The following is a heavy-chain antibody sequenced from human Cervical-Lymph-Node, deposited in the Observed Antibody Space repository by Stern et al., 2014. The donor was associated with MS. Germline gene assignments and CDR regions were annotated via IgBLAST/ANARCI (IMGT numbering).Heavy chain of an antibody. J-gene: IGHJ4*02. CDR3: ARDRGSHSDY. D-gene: IGHD1-26*01. V-gene: IGHV1-2*02. CDR1: GYSFIAYF. CDR2: ISTDTGGA. Sequence: VQLVESGAEVKKPGASVKVSCKASGYSFIAYFIHWVRQAPGQGLEWMGWISTDTGGANYAQRFQGRVTMTRDTSISTTYMELSRLRSDDTAVYYCARDRGSHSDYWGQGTLVTVSS.